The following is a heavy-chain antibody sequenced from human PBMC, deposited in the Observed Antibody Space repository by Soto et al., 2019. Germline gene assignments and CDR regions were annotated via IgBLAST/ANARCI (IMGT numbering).Heavy chain of an antibody. D-gene: IGHD3-10*01. CDR2: IDPSDSYT. CDR1: GYSFTSYW. V-gene: IGHV5-10-1*01. Sequence: HGESLKISCKGSGYSFTSYWISWVRQMPGKVLEWMGRIDPSDSYTNYSPSFQGHVTISADKSISTAYLQWSSLKASDTAMYYCARSGGNYYGSGRAYYFDYWGQGTLVTAPQ. CDR3: ARSGGNYYGSGRAYYFDY. J-gene: IGHJ4*02.